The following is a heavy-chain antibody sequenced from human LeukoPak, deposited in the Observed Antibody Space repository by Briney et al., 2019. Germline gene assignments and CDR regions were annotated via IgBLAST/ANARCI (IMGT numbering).Heavy chain of an antibody. CDR1: GGSFSGYY. J-gene: IGHJ4*02. CDR2: IHYSGSA. CDR3: ARDLRVRTVIAVGD. D-gene: IGHD4-17*01. V-gene: IGHV4-34*01. Sequence: SETLSLTCAVYGGSFSGYYWTWIRQPPGKGLEWIGEIHYSGSATYNPSLKSRVTISVDTSKNQFSLKMNSVTAADTAVYYCARDLRVRTVIAVGDWGQGTLVTVSS.